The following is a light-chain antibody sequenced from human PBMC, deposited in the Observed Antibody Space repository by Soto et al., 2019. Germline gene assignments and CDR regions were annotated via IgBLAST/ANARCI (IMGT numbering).Light chain of an antibody. CDR3: CSRTSTSTRV. Sequence: QSALTQPASVSGSPGQSITISCTGTSSDVGGYNHVSWYQQHPGKAPKVLIYDVSRRPSEVSNRFSGSKSGNTASLTISGLQADDEADYYCCSRTSTSTRVFGGGTQLTDL. CDR2: DVS. CDR1: SSDVGGYNH. V-gene: IGLV2-14*01. J-gene: IGLJ2*01.